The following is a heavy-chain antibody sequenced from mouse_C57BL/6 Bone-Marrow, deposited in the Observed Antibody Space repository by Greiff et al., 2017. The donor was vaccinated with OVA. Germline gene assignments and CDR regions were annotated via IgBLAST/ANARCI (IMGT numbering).Heavy chain of an antibody. V-gene: IGHV7-3*01. J-gene: IGHJ2*01. CDR3: ARVYYGKPFDY. CDR1: GFTFTDYY. Sequence: EVQGVESGGGLVQPGGSLSLSCAASGFTFTDYYMSWVRQPPGKALEWLGFIRNKANGYTTEYSASVKGRFTISRDNSQSILYLQMNALRAEDSATYYCARVYYGKPFDYWGQGTTLTVSS. CDR2: IRNKANGYTT. D-gene: IGHD2-1*01.